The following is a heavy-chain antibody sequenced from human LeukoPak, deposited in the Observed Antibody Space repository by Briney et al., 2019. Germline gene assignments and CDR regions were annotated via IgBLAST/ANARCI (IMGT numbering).Heavy chain of an antibody. J-gene: IGHJ5*02. CDR2: INXSGGT. D-gene: IGHD4-11*01. Sequence: XGEINXSGGTNYNPSLKSRVTISVDTSKKQFSLKMSSVTAADTAVYYCARDRPVXXANWFDPWGXXXXXXXSS. V-gene: IGHV4-34*01. CDR3: ARDRPVXXANWFDP.